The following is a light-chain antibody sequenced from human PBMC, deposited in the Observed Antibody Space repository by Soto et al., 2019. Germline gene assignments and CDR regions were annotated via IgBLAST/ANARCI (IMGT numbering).Light chain of an antibody. J-gene: IGKJ5*01. CDR1: QSVNSD. CDR2: DAS. V-gene: IGKV3-20*01. CDR3: QQSAVSPIT. Sequence: EVVLTQSPGTLSLSPGERATLSCRASQSVNSDLAWYHQKPGQAPRLLIPDASNRATGIPDRFSGTGSGTDFTLTISRLEPGDFAVYYCQQSAVSPITFGQGTRLDIK.